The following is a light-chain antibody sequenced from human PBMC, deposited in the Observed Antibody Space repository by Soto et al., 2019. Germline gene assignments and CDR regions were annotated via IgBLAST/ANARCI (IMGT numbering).Light chain of an antibody. CDR1: SSDVGGYKY. V-gene: IGLV2-11*01. CDR2: DVS. J-gene: IGLJ1*01. Sequence: QSALTQPRSVSGSPGKSVTISCTGTSSDVGGYKYVSWYQQHPGKAPKLMIYDVSKRPSGVPDRFSGSKSGNTASLTISGLQAEHEADYYCCSYAGSYSFVFGTGTKLTVL. CDR3: CSYAGSYSFV.